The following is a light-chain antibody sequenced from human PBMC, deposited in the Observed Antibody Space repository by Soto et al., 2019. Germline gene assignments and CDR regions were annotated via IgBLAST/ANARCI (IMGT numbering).Light chain of an antibody. CDR2: EVT. CDR1: SSDIDIYNY. Sequence: QSALTQPPSASGSPGQSVTISCTGTSSDIDIYNYVSWYQQHPGKAPKLIISEVTKRPSGVPDRFSGSKSGNTASLTVSGLQAEDEADYYCSSTAGSNIPYVFGTGTKVTVL. CDR3: SSTAGSNIPYV. V-gene: IGLV2-8*01. J-gene: IGLJ1*01.